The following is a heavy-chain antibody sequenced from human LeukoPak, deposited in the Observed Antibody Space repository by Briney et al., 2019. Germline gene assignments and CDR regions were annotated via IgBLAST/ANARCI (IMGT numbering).Heavy chain of an antibody. CDR1: GFTFSSYG. Sequence: GGSLRLSCAASGFTFSSYGMHWVRQAPGKGLEWVAFIRYDGSNKYYADSVKGRFTISRDNSKNTLYLQMNSLRAEDTAVYYCARQANYYDILTGPDDAFDIWGQGTMVTVSS. CDR2: IRYDGSNK. CDR3: ARQANYYDILTGPDDAFDI. J-gene: IGHJ3*02. V-gene: IGHV3-30*02. D-gene: IGHD3-9*01.